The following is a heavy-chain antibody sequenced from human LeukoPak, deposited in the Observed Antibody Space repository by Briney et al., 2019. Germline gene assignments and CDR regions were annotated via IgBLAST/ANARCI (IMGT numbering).Heavy chain of an antibody. J-gene: IGHJ3*02. V-gene: IGHV4-39*07. CDR1: GGSISSGSYY. CDR3: ASTGIVGSYGHANDAFDI. CDR2: ISYSGST. Sequence: PSETLSLTCTVSGGSISSGSYYWGWIRQPLGKGLEWIGSISYSGSTYYNPSLKSRVTISGDTSKTQFSLNLSSVTAADTAVYYCASTGIVGSYGHANDAFDIWGQGTMVTVSS. D-gene: IGHD1-26*01.